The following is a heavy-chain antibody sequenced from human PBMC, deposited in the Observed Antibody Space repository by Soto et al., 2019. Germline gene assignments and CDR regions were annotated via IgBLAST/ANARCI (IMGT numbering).Heavy chain of an antibody. Sequence: EVQLLESGGGLVQPGGSLRLSCAASGFTFSSYAMSWVRQAPGKGLEWVSAISGSGGSTYYADSVKGRFTISRDNSKNTLYLQMNSLRAEDTAVYYCAKDSPDYGAPDDAFDIWGQGTMVTVSS. CDR3: AKDSPDYGAPDDAFDI. D-gene: IGHD4-17*01. CDR1: GFTFSSYA. CDR2: ISGSGGST. J-gene: IGHJ3*02. V-gene: IGHV3-23*01.